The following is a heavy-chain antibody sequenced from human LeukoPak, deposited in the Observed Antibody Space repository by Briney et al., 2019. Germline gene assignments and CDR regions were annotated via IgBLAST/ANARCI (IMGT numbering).Heavy chain of an antibody. V-gene: IGHV3-21*01. D-gene: IGHD1-26*01. J-gene: IGHJ6*03. CDR3: AKGIRRLVGAIPGMGRDHYMDV. CDR2: ISSSSSYI. Sequence: GGSLRLSCAASGFTFSSYSMNWVRQAPGKGLEWVSSISSSSSYIYYADSVKGRFTISRDNSKNTLYLQMSSLKSEDTAVYYCAKGIRRLVGAIPGMGRDHYMDVWGKGTTVTVSS. CDR1: GFTFSSYS.